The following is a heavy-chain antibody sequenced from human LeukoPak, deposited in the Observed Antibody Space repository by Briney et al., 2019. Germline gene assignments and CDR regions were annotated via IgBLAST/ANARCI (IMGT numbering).Heavy chain of an antibody. D-gene: IGHD2-2*01. J-gene: IGHJ4*02. Sequence: GGSLRLSCAASGFTFDDYAMHWVRQAPGKGLEWVSGISWNSGNIDYADSVKGRFTISRDNAKNSLYLQVNSLRAEDTALYYCAKDACSSTSCSNDYWGQGTLVTVSS. CDR1: GFTFDDYA. CDR2: ISWNSGNI. CDR3: AKDACSSTSCSNDY. V-gene: IGHV3-9*01.